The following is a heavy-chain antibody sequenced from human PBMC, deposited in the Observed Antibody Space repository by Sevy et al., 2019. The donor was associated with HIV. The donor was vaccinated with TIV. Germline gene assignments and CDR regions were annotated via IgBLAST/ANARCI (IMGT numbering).Heavy chain of an antibody. J-gene: IGHJ6*02. D-gene: IGHD3-10*01. Sequence: ASVKVSCKVSGYTLTEXSMHWVRQAPGKGXEWMGGFDPXDGKTIYAQKFQGRVTMTEDTSTDTAYMELSSLRSEYTAVYYCGTEAMVRXVTXAXMXVWGQGTTVTVSS. V-gene: IGHV1-24*01. CDR3: GTEAMVRXVTXAXMXV. CDR2: FDPXDGKT. CDR1: GYTLTEXS.